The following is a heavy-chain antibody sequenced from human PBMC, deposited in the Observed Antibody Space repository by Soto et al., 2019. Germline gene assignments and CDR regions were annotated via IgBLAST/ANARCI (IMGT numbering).Heavy chain of an antibody. CDR3: ARDSGSDSRGLDPFDI. V-gene: IGHV1-2*02. CDR2: INPNMNDDT. CDR1: GYTFTDYY. D-gene: IGHD3-22*01. Sequence: ASVKVSCKASGYTFTDYYMHWVRQAPGQGPEGMGWINPNMNDDTNYAQRFQGRVTMTRDTSISVAYMELRSLTSDGTAVYYCARDSGSDSRGLDPFDIWGQGTMVTVSS. J-gene: IGHJ3*02.